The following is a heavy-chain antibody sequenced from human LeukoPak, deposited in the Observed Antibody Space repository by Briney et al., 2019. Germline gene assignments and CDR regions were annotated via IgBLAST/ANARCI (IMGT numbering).Heavy chain of an antibody. CDR1: GYTFTRYA. J-gene: IGHJ6*03. Sequence: ASVKVSCKASGYTFTRYAISWVRQAPGQGLEWMGWISGYNGYTKNAQKFQGRVTITADESTSTAYMELSSLRSEDTAVYYCARDRGYSYAKKSSEYYYMDVWGKGTTVTISS. D-gene: IGHD5-18*01. V-gene: IGHV1-18*01. CDR3: ARDRGYSYAKKSSEYYYMDV. CDR2: ISGYNGYT.